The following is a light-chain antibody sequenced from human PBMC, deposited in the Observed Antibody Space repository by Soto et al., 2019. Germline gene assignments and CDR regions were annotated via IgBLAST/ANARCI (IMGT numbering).Light chain of an antibody. CDR1: RSDVGGYNY. V-gene: IGLV2-14*03. CDR2: DVS. Sequence: QSALTQPASVSGSPGQSITISCTGTRSDVGGYNYVSWYQQHPGKATKLMIYDVSNRPSGVSKRFSGSKSVNTASLTISGLQAEDEADYYCSSYTSSSTVVFGGGTKLTVL. CDR3: SSYTSSSTVV. J-gene: IGLJ2*01.